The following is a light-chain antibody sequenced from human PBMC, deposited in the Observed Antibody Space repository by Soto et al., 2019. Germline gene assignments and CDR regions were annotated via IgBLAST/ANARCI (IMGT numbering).Light chain of an antibody. CDR1: SSDIGAGYD. V-gene: IGLV1-40*01. J-gene: IGLJ1*01. Sequence: VLTQPPSVSGAPGQRVTISCTGSSSDIGAGYDVHWYQQVPGTAPRLLIYGNINRPSGVPDQFSGSKSGTSASLAITGLQAEDEADYYCQSYDSSLTGSKVFGTGTKVTVL. CDR2: GNI. CDR3: QSYDSSLTGSKV.